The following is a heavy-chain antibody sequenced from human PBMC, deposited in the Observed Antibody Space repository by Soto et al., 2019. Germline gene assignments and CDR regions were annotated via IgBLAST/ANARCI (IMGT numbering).Heavy chain of an antibody. J-gene: IGHJ4*02. CDR2: IYYSGST. V-gene: IGHV4-31*03. D-gene: IGHD6-19*01. Sequence: QVQLQESGPGLVKPSQTLSLTCNVSGGSISRDGYYWSWIRQHPGKGLEWIGYIYYSGSTYYHPSLKSRVSISLDTSKNQFSLRLSSVTAGDTAVYYCARDRRNSRGWYGWIDYWGQGTLVTVSS. CDR3: ARDRRNSRGWYGWIDY. CDR1: GGSISRDGYY.